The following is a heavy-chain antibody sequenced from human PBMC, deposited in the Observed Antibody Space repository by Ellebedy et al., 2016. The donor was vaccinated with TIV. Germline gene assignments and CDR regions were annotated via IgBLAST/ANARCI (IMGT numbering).Heavy chain of an antibody. Sequence: PGGSLRLSCKGSGYSFTSYWIGWVRQMPGKGLEWMGIIYPGDSDTRYSPSFQGQVTISADKSISTAYLQWSSLKASDTAMYYCARSYGSGSYYVNWFDPWGQGTLVTVSS. J-gene: IGHJ5*02. CDR3: ARSYGSGSYYVNWFDP. CDR2: IYPGDSDT. V-gene: IGHV5-51*01. CDR1: GYSFTSYW. D-gene: IGHD3-10*01.